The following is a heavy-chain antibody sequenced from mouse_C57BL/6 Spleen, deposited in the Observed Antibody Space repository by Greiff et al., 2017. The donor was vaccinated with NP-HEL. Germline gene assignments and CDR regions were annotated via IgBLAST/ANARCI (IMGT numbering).Heavy chain of an antibody. CDR3: AATRGHFDY. CDR1: GYTFTSYW. CDR2: IDPSDSYT. V-gene: IGHV1-69*01. J-gene: IGHJ2*01. Sequence: QQSCKASGYTFTSYWMHWVKQRPGQGLEWIGEIDPSDSYTNYNQKFKGKSTLTVDKSSSTAYMQLSSLTSEDSAVYYCAATRGHFDYWGQGTTLTVSS.